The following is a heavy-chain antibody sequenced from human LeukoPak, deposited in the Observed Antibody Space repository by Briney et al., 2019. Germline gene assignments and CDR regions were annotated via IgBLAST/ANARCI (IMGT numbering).Heavy chain of an antibody. V-gene: IGHV2-5*01. CDR2: IYWNDDK. CDR1: GFSLSTSGVG. D-gene: IGHD2-15*01. CDR3: AHSQVVAARNWFDP. Sequence: SGPTLVKPTQTLTLTCTFSGFSLSTSGVGVGWIRQPPGKALEWLALIYWNDDKRYSPSLKCRLTITKDTSKNQVVLTMTNMDPVDTATYYCAHSQVVAARNWFDPWGQGTLVTVSS. J-gene: IGHJ5*02.